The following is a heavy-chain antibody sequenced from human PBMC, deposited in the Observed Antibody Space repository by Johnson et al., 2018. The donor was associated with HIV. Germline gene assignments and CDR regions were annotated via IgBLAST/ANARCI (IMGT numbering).Heavy chain of an antibody. J-gene: IGHJ3*02. CDR3: TTKTTVVTLGFDI. CDR1: GFTFSSYW. CDR2: INSDGSST. Sequence: VQLVESGGGLVQPGGSLRLSCAASGFTFSSYWMHWVRQAPGKGLVWVSRINSDGSSTSYADSVKGRFTISRDNAKNTLYLQMNSLRAEDTAVYYCTTKTTVVTLGFDIWGQGTMVTVSS. D-gene: IGHD4-23*01. V-gene: IGHV3-74*02.